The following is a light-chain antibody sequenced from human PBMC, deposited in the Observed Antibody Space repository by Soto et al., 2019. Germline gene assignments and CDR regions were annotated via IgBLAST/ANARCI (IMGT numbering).Light chain of an antibody. Sequence: DIQMTQSPSTLSASVGDTVAFTCRASQSVSGWLAWYQQKPGEAPKLLIYDASALPRGVPARFGGSGSGTKFTLTIASLQPDDFATYYCQQYETFSGTFGPGTKVDIK. CDR3: QQYETFSGT. V-gene: IGKV1-5*01. CDR1: QSVSGW. J-gene: IGKJ1*01. CDR2: DAS.